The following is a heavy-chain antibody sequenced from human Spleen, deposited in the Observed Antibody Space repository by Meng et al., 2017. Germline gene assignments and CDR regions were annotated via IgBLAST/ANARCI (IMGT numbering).Heavy chain of an antibody. CDR1: GGSISTRDW. CDR3: ARNLVGSSLDY. D-gene: IGHD1-14*01. J-gene: IGHJ4*02. Sequence: QAPLQDAGPGLVKPSGTLSLTCAVSGGSISTRDWWTWVRQPPGKGLEWIGEIYHSGRANYIPTLKSRVTISVDKSKNQFSLDLRSVIAADTAVYFCARNLVGSSLDYWGQGTLVTVSS. CDR2: IYHSGRA. V-gene: IGHV4-4*02.